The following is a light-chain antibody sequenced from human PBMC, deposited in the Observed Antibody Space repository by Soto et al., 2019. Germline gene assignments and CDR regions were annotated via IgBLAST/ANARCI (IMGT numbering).Light chain of an antibody. CDR3: QQYNNWPIT. CDR2: GAS. V-gene: IGKV3-15*01. J-gene: IGKJ4*02. Sequence: EIVMTHSPATLSVSPGERATLSCRARQSVSSNLAWYQQKPGQAPRLLIYGASTRATGIPARFSGSGSGTEFTLTISSLQSEDFAVYYWQQYNNWPITFGGGTKVEIK. CDR1: QSVSSN.